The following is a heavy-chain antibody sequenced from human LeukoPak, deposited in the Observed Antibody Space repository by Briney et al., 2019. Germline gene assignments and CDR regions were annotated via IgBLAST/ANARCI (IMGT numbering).Heavy chain of an antibody. CDR1: GYSISSGYY. CDR3: ASAYSYYYYFDY. CDR2: IYHSGST. V-gene: IGHV4-38-2*02. D-gene: IGHD1-26*01. Sequence: SETLSLTCTVSGYSISSGYYWAWIRQPPGKGLEWIGSIYHSGSTYYNPSLKSRVTISVDTSKNQFSLKLSSVTAANTAVYYCASAYSYYYYFDYWGQGTLVTVSS. J-gene: IGHJ4*02.